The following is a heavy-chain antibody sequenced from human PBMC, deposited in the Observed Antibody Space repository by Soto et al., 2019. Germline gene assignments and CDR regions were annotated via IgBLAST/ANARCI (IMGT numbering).Heavy chain of an antibody. Sequence: SETLSLTCTVSGGSISSYYWSWIRQPPGKGLEWIGYIYYSGSTNYNPSLKSRVTISVDTSKNQFSLKLSSVTAADTAVYYCARSTYWGFYRGDAFDIWGQGTMVTVSS. CDR1: GGSISSYY. CDR3: ARSTYWGFYRGDAFDI. J-gene: IGHJ3*02. D-gene: IGHD7-27*01. CDR2: IYYSGST. V-gene: IGHV4-59*01.